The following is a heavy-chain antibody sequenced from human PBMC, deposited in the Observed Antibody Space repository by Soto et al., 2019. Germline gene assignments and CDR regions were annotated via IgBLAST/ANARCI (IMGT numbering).Heavy chain of an antibody. V-gene: IGHV4-30-4*01. CDR2: IFYSGNT. D-gene: IGHD2-15*01. J-gene: IGHJ4*02. Sequence: PSETLSLTCTVSGGYISSGYYYWCWIRQPPGKGLEWIGSIFYSGNTHYNPALRSRLTISVDTSKNQFSLKLSSVTAADTAVYYCARASAYTATDFDYWGQGTLVTVSS. CDR3: ARASAYTATDFDY. CDR1: GGYISSGYYY.